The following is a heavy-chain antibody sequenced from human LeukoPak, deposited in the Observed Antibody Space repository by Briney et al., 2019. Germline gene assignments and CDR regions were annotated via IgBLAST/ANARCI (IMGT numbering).Heavy chain of an antibody. CDR1: GFSFRIYW. J-gene: IGHJ5*02. V-gene: IGHV3-7*01. CDR2: IMEDGTEK. CDR3: ARVRYYGSSSSYNWFDP. D-gene: IGHD6-6*01. Sequence: GGSLRLSCAASGFSFRIYWMTWVRQGPGKGLEWVANIMEDGTEKYYVDSVKGRFLISRDNAKNLLYLQMNSLRAEDTAVYYCARVRYYGSSSSYNWFDPWGQGTLVTVSS.